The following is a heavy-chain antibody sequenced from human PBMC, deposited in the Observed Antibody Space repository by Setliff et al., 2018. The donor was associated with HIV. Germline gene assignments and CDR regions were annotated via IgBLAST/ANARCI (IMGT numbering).Heavy chain of an antibody. D-gene: IGHD3-22*01. CDR1: GGSISSSSYY. CDR3: ARFHCYYDSSGYGVNWFDP. J-gene: IGHJ5*02. V-gene: IGHV4-39*07. CDR2: IYYSGST. Sequence: SETLSLTCTVSGGSISSSSYYWGWIRQPPGKGLEWIGSIYYSGSTYYNPSLKSRVTISVDTSKNQFSLKLSSVTAADTAVYYCARFHCYYDSSGYGVNWFDPWGQGTLVTVSS.